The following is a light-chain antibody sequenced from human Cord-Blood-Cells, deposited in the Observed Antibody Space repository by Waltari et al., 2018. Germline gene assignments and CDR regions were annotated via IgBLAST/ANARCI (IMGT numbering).Light chain of an antibody. V-gene: IGKV4-1*01. J-gene: IGKJ2*01. CDR1: QSVLYSSNNKNY. CDR2: WAS. Sequence: DIVMTQSPDSLAVSMGERATIKRKSSQSVLYSSNNKNYLTWYQQKPGQPPKLLIYWASTRESGVPDRFSGSGSGTDFTLTISSLQAEDVAVYYCQQYYSTPQTFGQGTKLEIK. CDR3: QQYYSTPQT.